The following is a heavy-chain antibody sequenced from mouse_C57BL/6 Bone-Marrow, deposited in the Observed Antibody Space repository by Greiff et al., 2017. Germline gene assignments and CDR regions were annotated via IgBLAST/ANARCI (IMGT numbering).Heavy chain of an antibody. CDR3: ARSEYSNYGGWYFDV. CDR2: IYPRDGST. Sequence: QVQLQQSGPELVKPGASVKLSCKASGYTFTSYDINWVKQRPGQGLEWIGWIYPRDGSTKYNEKFKGKATLTVDTSSSTAYMELHSLTSEDSAVYFCARSEYSNYGGWYFDVWGTGTTVTVSS. V-gene: IGHV1-85*01. J-gene: IGHJ1*03. CDR1: GYTFTSYD. D-gene: IGHD2-5*01.